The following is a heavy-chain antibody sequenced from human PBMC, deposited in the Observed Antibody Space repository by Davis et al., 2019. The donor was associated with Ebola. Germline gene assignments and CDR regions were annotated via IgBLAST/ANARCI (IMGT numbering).Heavy chain of an antibody. CDR1: GGSISSSNW. V-gene: IGHV4-4*02. J-gene: IGHJ6*02. Sequence: MPGGSLRLSCTVPGGSISSSNWSSWVRQPPGRWLEWIGAIYHSRSTDYNPSLKSRVTISVDTSKNQISLKLSSVTAADTAVYYCARSKPAAIGYYYYGMDVWGQGTTVTVSS. D-gene: IGHD2-2*02. CDR2: IYHSRST. CDR3: ARSKPAAIGYYYYGMDV.